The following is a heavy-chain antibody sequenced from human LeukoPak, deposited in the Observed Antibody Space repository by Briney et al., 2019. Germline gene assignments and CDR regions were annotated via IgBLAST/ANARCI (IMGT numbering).Heavy chain of an antibody. V-gene: IGHV3-49*04. D-gene: IGHD2-21*02. CDR3: TRDRRVGYCGGDCYSTNDY. CDR1: GFTFSSFW. J-gene: IGHJ4*02. CDR2: VRRKTYGEAT. Sequence: SLRLSCAASGFTFSSFWMHWVRQAPGKGLEWVGFVRRKTYGEATEYAASVKGRFTISRDDSKSIAYLQMNSLKTEDTAVYYCTRDRRVGYCGGDCYSTNDYWGQGTLVTVSS.